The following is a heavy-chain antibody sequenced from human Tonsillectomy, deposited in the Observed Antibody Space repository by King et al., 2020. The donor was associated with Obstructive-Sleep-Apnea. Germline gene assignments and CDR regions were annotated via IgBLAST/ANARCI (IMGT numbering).Heavy chain of an antibody. J-gene: IGHJ4*02. Sequence: VQLVESGGGLVQPGGSLRLSCAASGFTFSSYAMSWVRQAPGKGLEWVSAISGSGGSTYYADSVKGRFTISRDNSKNTLYLQMNSLRAEDTAVYYCAKDLYYDSSGYYPYYFDYWGQGTLVTVSS. CDR1: GFTFSSYA. CDR3: AKDLYYDSSGYYPYYFDY. V-gene: IGHV3-23*04. D-gene: IGHD3-22*01. CDR2: ISGSGGST.